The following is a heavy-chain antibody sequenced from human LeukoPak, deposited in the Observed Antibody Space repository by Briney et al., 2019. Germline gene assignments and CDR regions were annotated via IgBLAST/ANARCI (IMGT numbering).Heavy chain of an antibody. Sequence: SQTLSLTCAISGDSVSTNSAAWNWIGQSPSRGLEWLGRTYFRSKWYNDYAVSVKSRITINPDTSRNQFSLHLNFVTPEDTAVYYCARGAVAHYDSWGQGTLVTVSS. CDR2: TYFRSKWYN. J-gene: IGHJ5*01. CDR1: GDSVSTNSAA. V-gene: IGHV6-1*01. CDR3: ARGAVAHYDS. D-gene: IGHD6-19*01.